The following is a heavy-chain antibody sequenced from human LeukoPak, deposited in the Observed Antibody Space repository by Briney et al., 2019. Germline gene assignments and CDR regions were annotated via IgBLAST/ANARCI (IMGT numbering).Heavy chain of an antibody. Sequence: GGSLRLSCAASGFTFSSYGMHWVRQAPGQGLEWVVVIWYDGSNNYYADSVKGRFTISRDNSKNTLYLQMNSLRAEDTAVYYCARELNRGYSGYDSIYYYYGMDVWGQGTTVTVSS. J-gene: IGHJ6*02. V-gene: IGHV3-33*01. CDR3: ARELNRGYSGYDSIYYYYGMDV. CDR1: GFTFSSYG. D-gene: IGHD5-12*01. CDR2: IWYDGSNN.